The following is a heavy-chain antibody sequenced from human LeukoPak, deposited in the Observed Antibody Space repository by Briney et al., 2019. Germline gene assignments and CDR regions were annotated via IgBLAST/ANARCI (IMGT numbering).Heavy chain of an antibody. CDR1: GFTFSSYA. CDR2: ISGSGSST. CDR3: TKDREGGYSYGHYYFDY. Sequence: GSLRLSCAASGFTFSSYAMSWVRQAPGKGLEWVSAISGSGSSTYYADSVKGRFTVSRDDSKNTLYLQMNSLRAEDTAVYYCTKDREGGYSYGHYYFDYWGQGTLVTVSS. J-gene: IGHJ4*02. D-gene: IGHD5-18*01. V-gene: IGHV3-23*01.